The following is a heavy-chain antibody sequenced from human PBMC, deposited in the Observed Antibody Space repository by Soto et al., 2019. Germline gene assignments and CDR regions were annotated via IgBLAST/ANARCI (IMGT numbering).Heavy chain of an antibody. CDR3: ARASLKIFGAPYGMDV. Sequence: ASVKVSCKASGYPFTRYSIRWVRQAPGQGLEWMGWISGYNGDTEYSKNFQGRLTMTIDTSTTTASMELRSLRSDDTAVYYCARASLKIFGAPYGMDVWGQGTSVTVLL. D-gene: IGHD3-3*01. V-gene: IGHV1-18*04. J-gene: IGHJ6*02. CDR2: ISGYNGDT. CDR1: GYPFTRYS.